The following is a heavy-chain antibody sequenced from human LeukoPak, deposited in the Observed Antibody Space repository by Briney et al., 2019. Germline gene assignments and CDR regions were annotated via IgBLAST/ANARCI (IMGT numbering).Heavy chain of an antibody. CDR2: IYYSGST. CDR1: GGSISSGGYY. J-gene: IGHJ3*02. D-gene: IGHD3-22*01. Sequence: SETLSLTCTVSGGSISSGGYYWSWIRQHPGKGLEWIGYIYYSGSTYYNPSLKSRVTISVDTSKNQFSLKLSSVTAADTAVYYCARGLTTYYYDSSALRAFDIWGQGTMVTVSS. CDR3: ARGLTTYYYDSSALRAFDI. V-gene: IGHV4-31*03.